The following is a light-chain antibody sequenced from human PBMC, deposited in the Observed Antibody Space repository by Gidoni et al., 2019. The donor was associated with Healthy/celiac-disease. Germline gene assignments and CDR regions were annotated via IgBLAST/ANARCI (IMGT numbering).Light chain of an antibody. CDR3: QQSYSTPPWT. V-gene: IGKV1-39*01. Sequence: DIQMTQSPSSLSASVGDRVTITRRARQSISSYLNWYQQKPGKAPKLLIYAASSLQSGVPSRFSGSGSGTDFTLTISSLQPEDFATYYCQQSYSTPPWTFGQGTRVEIK. J-gene: IGKJ1*01. CDR1: QSISSY. CDR2: AAS.